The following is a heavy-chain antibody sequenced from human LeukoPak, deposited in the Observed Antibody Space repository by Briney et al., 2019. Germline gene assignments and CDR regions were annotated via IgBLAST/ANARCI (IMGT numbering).Heavy chain of an antibody. Sequence: SETLSLTCTVSAYSITNGHYWGWIRQSPGKGLEWIGSIYHTGSSYYNPSLKSRVTISVDTSKNQFSLKLSSVTAADTAVYYCARDAGYYGSGSYYKRGYYYYYMDVWGKGTTVTVSS. CDR3: ARDAGYYGSGSYYKRGYYYYYMDV. V-gene: IGHV4-38-2*02. J-gene: IGHJ6*03. CDR2: IYHTGSS. D-gene: IGHD3-10*01. CDR1: AYSITNGHY.